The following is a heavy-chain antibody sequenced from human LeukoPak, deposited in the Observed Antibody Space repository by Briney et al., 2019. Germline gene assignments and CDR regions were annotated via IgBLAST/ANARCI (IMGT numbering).Heavy chain of an antibody. CDR1: GFTFTNAW. Sequence: SLRLSCVDSGFTFTNAWMSWVRQAPGKGLEWIGRIKSKTDGETTNYTEPVRGRFTISRDDSKSAVYLQMNSLKIEDTAVYYCTTDLGTYYHGSQRLIPIDYWGQGTLVTVSS. J-gene: IGHJ4*02. CDR2: IKSKTDGETT. D-gene: IGHD3-10*01. CDR3: TTDLGTYYHGSQRLIPIDY. V-gene: IGHV3-15*01.